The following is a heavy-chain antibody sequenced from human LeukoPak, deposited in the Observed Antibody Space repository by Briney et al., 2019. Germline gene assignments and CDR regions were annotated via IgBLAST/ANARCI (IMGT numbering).Heavy chain of an antibody. V-gene: IGHV6-1*01. CDR3: ATSRPPTTGTSSSWYGGVRDAFDI. CDR1: GDSVSSNSAA. D-gene: IGHD6-13*01. CDR2: TYYRSKWYN. J-gene: IGHJ3*02. Sequence: PSQTLSLTCAISGDSVSSNSAAWNWIRQSPSRGPEWLGRTYYRSKWYNDYAVSVKSRITINPDTSKNQFSLQLNSVTPEDTAVYYCATSRPPTTGTSSSWYGGVRDAFDIWGQGTMVTVSS.